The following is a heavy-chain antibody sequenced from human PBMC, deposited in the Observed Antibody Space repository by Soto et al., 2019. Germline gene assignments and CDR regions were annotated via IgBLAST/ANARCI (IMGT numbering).Heavy chain of an antibody. CDR2: INPNSGGT. Sequence: ASVKVSCKASGYTFTGYYMHWVRQAPGQGLEWMGWINPNSGGTNYAQKFQGWVTMTRDTSISTAYMELSRLRSEDTAMYYCARSYCGGDCPNNWFDPWGQGTLVTVS. D-gene: IGHD2-21*02. CDR3: ARSYCGGDCPNNWFDP. CDR1: GYTFTGYY. J-gene: IGHJ5*02. V-gene: IGHV1-2*04.